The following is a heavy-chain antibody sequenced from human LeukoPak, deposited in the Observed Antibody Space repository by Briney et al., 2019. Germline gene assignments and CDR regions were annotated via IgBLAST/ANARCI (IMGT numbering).Heavy chain of an antibody. CDR1: GYTFTGYY. V-gene: IGHV1-2*02. D-gene: IGHD3-10*01. J-gene: IGHJ5*02. CDR3: ARDLRGSANWFDP. Sequence: ASVKVTCKASGYTFTGYYMHWVRQAPGQGLEWMGWINPNSGGTNYAQKFQGRVTMTRDTSISTAYMEPSRLRSDDTAVYYCARDLRGSANWFDPWGQGTLVTVSS. CDR2: INPNSGGT.